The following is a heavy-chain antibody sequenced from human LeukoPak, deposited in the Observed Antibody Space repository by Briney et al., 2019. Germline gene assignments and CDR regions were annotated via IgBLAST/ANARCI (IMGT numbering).Heavy chain of an antibody. CDR2: MNPNSGNT. CDR1: GYTFTIYD. J-gene: IGHJ3*02. D-gene: IGHD2-15*01. CDR3: AREGGYCSGGSCPHRDAFDI. V-gene: IGHV1-8*01. Sequence: ASVKVSCNASGYTFTIYDINWVRQATGQGLEWMGWMNPNSGNTGYAQKFQGRVTMTRNTSISTAYMELSSLRSEDTAVYYCAREGGYCSGGSCPHRDAFDIWGQGTMVTVSS.